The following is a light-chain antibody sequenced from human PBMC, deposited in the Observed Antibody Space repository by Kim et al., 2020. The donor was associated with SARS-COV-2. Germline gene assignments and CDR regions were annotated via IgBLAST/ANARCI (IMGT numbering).Light chain of an antibody. J-gene: IGKJ2*01. CDR3: QQTYRAPHT. CDR2: DAS. V-gene: IGKV1-39*01. CDR1: QSISTF. Sequence: AYVGVRVTIACRASQSISTFLSWYQVKPGIAPKLLISDASSLQSGVPSRFSGSGAGTDFTLTISTLQPEDFATYYCQQTYRAPHTFGQGTKVDIK.